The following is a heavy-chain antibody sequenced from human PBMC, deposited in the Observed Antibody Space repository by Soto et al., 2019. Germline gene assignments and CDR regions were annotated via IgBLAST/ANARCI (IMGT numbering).Heavy chain of an antibody. CDR3: AGGRGRQQLVMSYYYGMDV. CDR2: INHSGST. J-gene: IGHJ6*02. Sequence: QVQLQQWGAGLLKPSETLSLTCAVYGGSFSGYYWSWIRQPPGKGLEWIGEINHSGSTNYNPSLKSRVTISVDTSNNQFTLNLSSVTPADTAVYYCAGGRGRQQLVMSYYYGMDVWGQGTTVTVSS. V-gene: IGHV4-34*01. CDR1: GGSFSGYY. D-gene: IGHD6-13*01.